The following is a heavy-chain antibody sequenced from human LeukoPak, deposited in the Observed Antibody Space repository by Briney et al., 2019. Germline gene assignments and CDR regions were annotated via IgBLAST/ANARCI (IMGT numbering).Heavy chain of an antibody. CDR2: IIPIFGTA. CDR1: GGTFSSYA. J-gene: IGHJ4*02. Sequence: ASVKVSCKASGGTFSSYAISWVRQAPGQGLEWMGRIIPIFGTAIYAQKFQGRVTITTDESTSTAYMEVSSLRSEDTAVYYCARDLVMGGTTGDLGYWGQGTLVTVSS. V-gene: IGHV1-69*05. CDR3: ARDLVMGGTTGDLGY. D-gene: IGHD1-7*01.